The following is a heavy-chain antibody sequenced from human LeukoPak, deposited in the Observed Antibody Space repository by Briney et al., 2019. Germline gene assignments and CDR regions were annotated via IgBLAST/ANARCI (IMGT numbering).Heavy chain of an antibody. CDR2: ISWNGGSI. CDR1: GFTFDDYA. D-gene: IGHD3-10*01. Sequence: GRSLRLSCAASGFTFDDYAMHWVRQAPGKGLEWVSGISWNGGSICYADSVKGRFTISRDNAKNSLYLQMNSLRAEDTALYYCAKDGKEGRGPYYYGMDVWGQGTTVTVSS. V-gene: IGHV3-9*01. J-gene: IGHJ6*02. CDR3: AKDGKEGRGPYYYGMDV.